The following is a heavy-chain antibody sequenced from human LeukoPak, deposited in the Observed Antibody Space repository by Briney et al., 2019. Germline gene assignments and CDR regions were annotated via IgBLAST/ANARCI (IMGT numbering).Heavy chain of an antibody. Sequence: GASVKVSFKASGYTFTIYGISWVRQAPGQGLEWMGWISAYNGNTNYAQKLQGRVTMTTDTSTSTAYMELRSLRSDDTAVYYCARAPYIAAAGNFDYWGQGTLVTVSS. J-gene: IGHJ4*02. CDR3: ARAPYIAAAGNFDY. V-gene: IGHV1-18*01. D-gene: IGHD6-13*01. CDR1: GYTFTIYG. CDR2: ISAYNGNT.